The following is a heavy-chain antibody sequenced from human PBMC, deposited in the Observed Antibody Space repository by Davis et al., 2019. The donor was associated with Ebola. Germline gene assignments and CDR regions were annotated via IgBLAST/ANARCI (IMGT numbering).Heavy chain of an antibody. D-gene: IGHD2-15*01. CDR3: ASTWSGKYYYYYGMDV. CDR2: IYYSGST. CDR1: GGSISSYY. V-gene: IGHV4-59*08. J-gene: IGHJ6*02. Sequence: SETLSLTCTVSGGSISSYYWSWIRQPPGKGLEWIGYIYYSGSTNYNPSLKSRVTISVDTSKNQFSLKLSSVTAADTAVYYCASTWSGKYYYYYGMDVWGQETTVTVSS.